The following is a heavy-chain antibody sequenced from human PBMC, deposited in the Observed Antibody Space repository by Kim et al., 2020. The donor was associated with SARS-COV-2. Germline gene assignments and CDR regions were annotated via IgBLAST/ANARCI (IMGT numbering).Heavy chain of an antibody. Sequence: GGSLRLSCAASGFTFSSYAMSWVRQAPGKGLEWVSAISGSGGSTYYADSVKGRFTISRDNSKNTLYLQMNSLRAEDTAVYYCAKDRVPTLAVAGRVKTLSYGMDVWGQGTTVTVSS. CDR1: GFTFSSYA. CDR3: AKDRVPTLAVAGRVKTLSYGMDV. J-gene: IGHJ6*02. D-gene: IGHD6-19*01. CDR2: ISGSGGST. V-gene: IGHV3-23*01.